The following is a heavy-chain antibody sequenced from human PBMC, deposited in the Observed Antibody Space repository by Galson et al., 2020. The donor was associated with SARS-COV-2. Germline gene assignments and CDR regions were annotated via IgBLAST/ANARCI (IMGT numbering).Heavy chain of an antibody. CDR1: GGSISSGSYY. CDR3: ARFTPDLEGWLTIEYVQH. J-gene: IGHJ1*01. D-gene: IGHD3-22*01. V-gene: IGHV4-61*02. CDR2: IYTSGST. Sequence: SETLSLTCTVSGGSISSGSYYWSWIRQPAGKGLEWIGRIYTSGSTNYNPSLKRRVTISVDTAKNQFSLKLSSVTAADTAVYYCARFTPDLEGWLTIEYVQHWGQGTLVTVSS.